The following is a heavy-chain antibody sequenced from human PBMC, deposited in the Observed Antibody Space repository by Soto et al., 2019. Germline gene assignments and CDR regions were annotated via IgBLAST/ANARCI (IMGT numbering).Heavy chain of an antibody. D-gene: IGHD3-16*02. V-gene: IGHV3-21*01. CDR1: GFTFSSYS. CDR2: ISSSSSYI. CDR3: ARDPTEDYIWGSYRLTYFDY. J-gene: IGHJ4*02. Sequence: GGSLRLSCAASGFTFSSYSMNWVRQAPGKGLEWVSSISSSSSYIYYADSVKGRFTISRDNAKNSLYLQMNSLRAEDTAVYYCARDPTEDYIWGSYRLTYFDYWGQGTLVTVSS.